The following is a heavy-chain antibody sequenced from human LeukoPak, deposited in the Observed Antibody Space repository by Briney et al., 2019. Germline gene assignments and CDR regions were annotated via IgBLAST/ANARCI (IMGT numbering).Heavy chain of an antibody. CDR3: AGGSIVVAGTRNSLDY. CDR2: ISYDGSNK. CDR1: GFTFSSYA. V-gene: IGHV3-30-3*01. J-gene: IGHJ4*02. D-gene: IGHD6-19*01. Sequence: GGSLRLSCAASGFTFSSYAMHWVRQAPGKGLEWVAVISYDGSNKYYADSVKGRFTISRDNSKNTLYLRMNSLRAEDTAVYYCAGGSIVVAGTRNSLDYWGQGTLVTVSS.